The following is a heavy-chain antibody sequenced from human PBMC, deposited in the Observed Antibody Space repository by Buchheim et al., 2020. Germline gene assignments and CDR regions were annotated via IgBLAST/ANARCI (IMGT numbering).Heavy chain of an antibody. CDR1: GFTFSSYG. V-gene: IGHV3-30*02. CDR2: IRYDGSNK. Sequence: QVQLVESGGGVVQPGRSLRLSCAASGFTFSSYGMHWVRQAPGKGLEWVAVIRYDGSNKYYADSVKGRFTISRDNSKNTLYLQMNSLRAEDTAVYYCAKDRSIAAAGRVIFDYWGQGTL. D-gene: IGHD6-13*01. CDR3: AKDRSIAAAGRVIFDY. J-gene: IGHJ4*02.